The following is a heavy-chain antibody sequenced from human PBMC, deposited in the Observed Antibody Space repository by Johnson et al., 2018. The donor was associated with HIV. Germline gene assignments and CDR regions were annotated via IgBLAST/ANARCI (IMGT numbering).Heavy chain of an antibody. D-gene: IGHD4-23*01. V-gene: IGHV3-30*02. Sequence: QVQLVESGGGVVQPGGSLRLSCAASGFTFSSYGMHWVRQAPGKGLEWVADIKCDGSEKYYVDSVKGRLTISRDNSKNTLYLQMNSLRTEDTAVYYCVRGHGGPDPYDVSDIWGQGTMVTVSS. CDR1: GFTFSSYG. J-gene: IGHJ3*02. CDR3: VRGHGGPDPYDVSDI. CDR2: IKCDGSEK.